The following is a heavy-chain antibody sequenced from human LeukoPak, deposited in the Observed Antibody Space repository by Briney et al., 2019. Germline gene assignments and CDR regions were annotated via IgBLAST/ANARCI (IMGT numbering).Heavy chain of an antibody. D-gene: IGHD2-2*02. J-gene: IGHJ4*02. V-gene: IGHV3-74*03. CDR1: GFTFSGYW. CDR2: IGSDGGST. CDR3: ARAPYTTGRSFYFDS. Sequence: GGSLRLSCTASGFTFSGYWMNWVRQAPGKGLVWVSRIGSDGGSTTYADSVKGRFTISRDNAKNTLYLQMTSLRAEDTALYFCARAPYTTGRSFYFDSWGQGTLVTVSS.